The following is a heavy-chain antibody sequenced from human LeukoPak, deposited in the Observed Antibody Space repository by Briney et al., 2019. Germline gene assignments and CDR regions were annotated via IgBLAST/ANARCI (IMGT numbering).Heavy chain of an antibody. D-gene: IGHD3-10*01. J-gene: IGHJ4*02. V-gene: IGHV3-7*01. CDR1: GFTFSRYW. CDR3: AKDSAAPISITMVRGRWYFDY. Sequence: PGGSLRLSCAASGFTFSRYWMSWVRQAPGKGLEWVANIKQDGGEIYYVDSVKGRFTISRDNAKNSVYLQMSSLRVEDTAVYYCAKDSAAPISITMVRGRWYFDYWGQGTLVTVSS. CDR2: IKQDGGEI.